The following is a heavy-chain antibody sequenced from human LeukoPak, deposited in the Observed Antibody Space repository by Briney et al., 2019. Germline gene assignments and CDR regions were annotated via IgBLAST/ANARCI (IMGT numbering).Heavy chain of an antibody. CDR1: GFTFSSYG. J-gene: IGHJ6*02. V-gene: IGHV3-21*01. D-gene: IGHD3-3*01. CDR3: ARDGVFGVVMSPGNYYYYGMDV. CDR2: ISSSSSYI. Sequence: PGGSLRLSCAASGFTFSSYGMHWVRQAPGKGLEWVSSISSSSSYIYYADSVKGRFTISRDNAKNSLYLQMNSLRAEDTAVYYCARDGVFGVVMSPGNYYYYGMDVWGQGTTVTVSS.